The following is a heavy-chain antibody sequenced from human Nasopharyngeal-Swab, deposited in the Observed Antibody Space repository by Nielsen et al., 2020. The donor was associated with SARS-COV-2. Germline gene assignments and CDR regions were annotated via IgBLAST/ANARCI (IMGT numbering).Heavy chain of an antibody. CDR1: GFTFSAHG. Sequence: GESLKISCAASGFTFSAHGMHWVRQPPGKGLEWVAFVSYDRADKYYADSVKGRFTISRDNSRNTVYLQINSLRAEDTAVYFCARGNGSPTYFEYWGQGTLVTVSS. CDR3: ARGNGSPTYFEY. J-gene: IGHJ4*02. CDR2: VSYDRADK. V-gene: IGHV3-30*03. D-gene: IGHD1-26*01.